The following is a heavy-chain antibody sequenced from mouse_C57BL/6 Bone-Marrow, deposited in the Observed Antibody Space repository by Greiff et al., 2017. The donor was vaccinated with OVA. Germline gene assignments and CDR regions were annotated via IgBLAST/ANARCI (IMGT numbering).Heavy chain of an antibody. J-gene: IGHJ4*01. Sequence: EVHLVESGGGLVQSGRSLRLSCATSGFTFSDFYMEWVRQAPGKGLEWIAASRNKANDYTTEYSASVKGRFIVSRDTSQSILYLQMNALRAEDTAIYYCARDADYGYAMDYWGQGTSVTVSS. V-gene: IGHV7-1*01. CDR3: ARDADYGYAMDY. CDR1: GFTFSDFY. D-gene: IGHD1-1*02. CDR2: SRNKANDYTT.